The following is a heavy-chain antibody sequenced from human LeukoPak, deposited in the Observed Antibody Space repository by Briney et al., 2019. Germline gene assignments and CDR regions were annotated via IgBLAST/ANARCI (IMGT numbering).Heavy chain of an antibody. V-gene: IGHV4-34*01. CDR2: INHSGST. Sequence: SETLSLTCAVYGGSFSGYYWSWIRQPPGKGLEWIGEINHSGSTYYNPSLKSRVTMSVDTSKNQFSLKLSSVTAADTAVYYCARSAIAAAIDYWGQGTLVTVSS. CDR1: GGSFSGYY. J-gene: IGHJ4*02. D-gene: IGHD6-13*01. CDR3: ARSAIAAAIDY.